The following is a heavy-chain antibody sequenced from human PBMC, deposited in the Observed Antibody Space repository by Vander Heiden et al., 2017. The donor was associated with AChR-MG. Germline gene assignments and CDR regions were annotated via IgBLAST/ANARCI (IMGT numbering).Heavy chain of an antibody. Sequence: QVQLVQSGAEVKKPGASVKVSCKASGYTFTSYGISWVRQAPGQGLEWMGWISAYNGNTNYAQKLQGRVTMTTDTSTSTAYMELRSLSSDDTAVYYCAREAEGSGSYLEISFGYWGQGTLVTVSS. CDR3: AREAEGSGSYLEISFGY. CDR2: ISAYNGNT. CDR1: GYTFTSYG. V-gene: IGHV1-18*01. J-gene: IGHJ4*02. D-gene: IGHD3-10*01.